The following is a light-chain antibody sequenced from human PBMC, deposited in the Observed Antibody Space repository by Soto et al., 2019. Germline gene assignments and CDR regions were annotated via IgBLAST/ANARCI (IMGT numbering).Light chain of an antibody. CDR2: GAS. CDR3: QQDGSSPIT. J-gene: IGKJ5*01. V-gene: IGKV3-20*01. Sequence: EIVWTQSPGTLSLSPVERATLSCRASQSVSSSYLAWYQQNPGQAPRLLIYGASSRATGIPDRFSGSGSGTDFTLTISRLEPEDFAVYYCQQDGSSPITFGQGTRLEIK. CDR1: QSVSSSY.